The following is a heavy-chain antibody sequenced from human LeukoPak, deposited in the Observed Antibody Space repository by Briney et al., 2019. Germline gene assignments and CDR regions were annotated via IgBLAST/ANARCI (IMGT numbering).Heavy chain of an antibody. Sequence: SETLSLTCTVSGVSISSSPSYWGWIRQTPGKGLEGIGTIYYSESIYYNPSLRSRVTISVDTSQNQFSLKLSSVTAADTAVYYCARPLLWRAFDIWGQGTMVTVSS. CDR2: IYYSESI. V-gene: IGHV4-39*01. D-gene: IGHD3-10*01. CDR3: ARPLLWRAFDI. CDR1: GVSISSSPSY. J-gene: IGHJ3*02.